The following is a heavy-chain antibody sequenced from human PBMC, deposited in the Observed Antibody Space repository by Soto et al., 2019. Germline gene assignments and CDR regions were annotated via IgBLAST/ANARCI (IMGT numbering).Heavy chain of an antibody. Sequence: QVQLQESGPGLVKPSQTLSLTCTVSGGSISSDDYYWSWIRQPPGKGLEWIGYIYYSGSTYYNPSLKGRVTISVDTSKNQFSLKLSSVTAADTAVYYCARARGARYFDYWGQGTLVTVSS. V-gene: IGHV4-30-4*01. CDR2: IYYSGST. CDR1: GGSISSDDYY. D-gene: IGHD2-15*01. J-gene: IGHJ4*02. CDR3: ARARGARYFDY.